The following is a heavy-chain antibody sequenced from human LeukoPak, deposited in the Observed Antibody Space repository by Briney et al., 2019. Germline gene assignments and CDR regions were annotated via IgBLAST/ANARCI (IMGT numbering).Heavy chain of an antibody. CDR2: IPYDGSYK. CDR1: GFTFSNYG. V-gene: IGHV3-30*18. Sequence: GGSLRLSCAASGFTFSNYGMHWVRQAPGKGLEWVAVIPYDGSYKYYADSVKGRFTISRDNSKNTLYLQMNSLRAEDTAVYYCAKGQPYSSSWYLFDYWGQGTLVTVSS. J-gene: IGHJ4*02. D-gene: IGHD6-13*01. CDR3: AKGQPYSSSWYLFDY.